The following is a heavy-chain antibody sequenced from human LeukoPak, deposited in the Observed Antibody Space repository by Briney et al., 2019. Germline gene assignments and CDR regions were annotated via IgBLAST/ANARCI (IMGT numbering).Heavy chain of an antibody. Sequence: PSETLSLTCTVSGGSISSYYWSWIRKPPGKGLEWIGYIYYTGSTNYNPSLKSRVTISVDTSKNQFSLKLSSVTAADTAVYYCARRDNSGWNYFDYWGQGTLLTVSS. J-gene: IGHJ4*02. V-gene: IGHV4-59*08. CDR2: IYYTGST. D-gene: IGHD6-19*01. CDR3: ARRDNSGWNYFDY. CDR1: GGSISSYY.